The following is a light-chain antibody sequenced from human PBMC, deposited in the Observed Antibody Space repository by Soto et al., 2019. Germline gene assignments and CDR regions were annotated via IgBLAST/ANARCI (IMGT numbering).Light chain of an antibody. CDR1: QNIRGNE. CDR3: RDHGTSHPRT. CDR2: GGS. V-gene: IGKV3-20*01. J-gene: IGKJ1*01. Sequence: EVVLTQSPGALSLSPGEGVTLSCRASQNIRGNELAWYRQKRGQAPRLLIYGGSSRAEGIPDRFSGRGTGTNFSLIIIRLEPEDSAVYYCRDHGTSHPRTFGQGTKLEIK.